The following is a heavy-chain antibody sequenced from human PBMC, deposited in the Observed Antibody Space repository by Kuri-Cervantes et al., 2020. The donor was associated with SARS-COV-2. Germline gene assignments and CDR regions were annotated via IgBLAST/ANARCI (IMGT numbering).Heavy chain of an antibody. V-gene: IGHV3-30-3*01. Sequence: GGSLRLSCAASGFTFSSYAVHWVRQAPGKGLEWVAVISYDGSNKYYADSVKGRFTISRDNSKNTLYLQMNSLRAEDTAVYYCARDEDSYDAAGYFDYWGQGTLVTVSS. J-gene: IGHJ4*02. CDR2: ISYDGSNK. CDR3: ARDEDSYDAAGYFDY. D-gene: IGHD5-18*01. CDR1: GFTFSSYA.